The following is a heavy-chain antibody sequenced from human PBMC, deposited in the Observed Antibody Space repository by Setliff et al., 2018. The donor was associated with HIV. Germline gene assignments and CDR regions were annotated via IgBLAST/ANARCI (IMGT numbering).Heavy chain of an antibody. V-gene: IGHV4-59*11. CDR2: IYYNVNN. D-gene: IGHD4-4*01. J-gene: IGHJ4*02. CDR3: TRGGSMTTLTT. Sequence: SETLSLTCAVSGVSISSQYWSWIRQPPGKGLEWIGFIYYNVNNNYNPSLKSRVSISVDTSKNQFSLRLSSVTAADTAVYYCTRGGSMTTLTTWGQGMLVTVSS. CDR1: GVSISSQY.